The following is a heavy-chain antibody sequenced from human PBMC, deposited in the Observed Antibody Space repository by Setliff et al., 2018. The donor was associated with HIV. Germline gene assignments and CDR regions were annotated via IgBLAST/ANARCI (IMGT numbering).Heavy chain of an antibody. CDR3: TTNIAARPEGGFDF. CDR2: INAGNGNT. CDR1: GYTFTSYA. D-gene: IGHD6-6*01. J-gene: IGHJ4*02. Sequence: ASVKVSCKASGYTFTSYAMHWVRQAPGQSLEWMGWINAGNGNTKYSQNFQGRVTFTSDTSASTAYMQLTSLRSEDTAVYYCTTNIAARPEGGFDFWGQGTLVNVSS. V-gene: IGHV1-3*01.